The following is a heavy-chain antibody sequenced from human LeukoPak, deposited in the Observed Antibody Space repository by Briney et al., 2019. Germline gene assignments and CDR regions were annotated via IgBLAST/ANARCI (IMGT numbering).Heavy chain of an antibody. J-gene: IGHJ4*02. CDR1: GYTFNSYL. CDR3: ARIWAEFQLVFEF. CDR2: ISGHNGNT. V-gene: IGHV1-18*01. D-gene: IGHD3-10*01. Sequence: ASVKVSRKTSGYTFNSYLFSWMRQVPGQGLEWMGWISGHNGNTDYAPKFKDRLTLTTDTSTSTAYMEMRSLTSDDTAVYYCARIWAEFQLVFEFWGQGTLVTVSP.